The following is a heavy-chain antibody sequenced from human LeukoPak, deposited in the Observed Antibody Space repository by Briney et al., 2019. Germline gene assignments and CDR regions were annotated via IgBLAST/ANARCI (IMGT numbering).Heavy chain of an antibody. CDR2: IKQDGGEK. J-gene: IGHJ4*02. D-gene: IGHD1-26*01. V-gene: IGHV3-7*03. CDR1: GLTLSNYW. Sequence: GGSLRLSCTASGLTLSNYWMIWVRQAPGKGLQWVAKIKQDGGEKYYVDSVKGRFTISRDNAENSLYLQMNSLRVEDTAVYYCAARSSGNPYFWGQGTLDTVSS. CDR3: AARSSGNPYF.